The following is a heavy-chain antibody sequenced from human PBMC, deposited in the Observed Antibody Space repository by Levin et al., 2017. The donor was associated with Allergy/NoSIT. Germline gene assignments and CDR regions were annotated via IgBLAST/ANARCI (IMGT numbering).Heavy chain of an antibody. CDR1: GYTFANFG. D-gene: IGHD5-12*01. CDR3: ARDSPYPLRRGDGNFDS. J-gene: IGHJ4*02. CDR2: ISAYNGNT. Sequence: ASVKVSCKASGYTFANFGISWVRQAPGQGLEWVGWISAYNGNTNYAQKLQGRVTMTTDTSTSTAYMEVRSLRSDDTATYYCARDSPYPLRRGDGNFDSWGQGTLVTVSS. V-gene: IGHV1-18*01.